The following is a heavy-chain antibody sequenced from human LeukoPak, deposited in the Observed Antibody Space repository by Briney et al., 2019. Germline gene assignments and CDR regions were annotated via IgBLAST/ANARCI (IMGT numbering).Heavy chain of an antibody. V-gene: IGHV5-51*01. J-gene: IGHJ4*02. Sequence: GESLKISCEGSGYSFISYWIGWVRQMPGKGLEWMGIIYPGDSDTRYSPSFQGQVTISADKSTSTAYLQWSGLKASDSAMCYCARHGRGSCSGGSCYHQDYWGQGTLVTVSS. CDR3: ARHGRGSCSGGSCYHQDY. D-gene: IGHD2-15*01. CDR2: IYPGDSDT. CDR1: GYSFISYW.